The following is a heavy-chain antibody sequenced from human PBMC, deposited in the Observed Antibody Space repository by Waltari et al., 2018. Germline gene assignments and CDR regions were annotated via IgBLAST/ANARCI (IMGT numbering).Heavy chain of an antibody. CDR1: GGSFSGYY. V-gene: IGHV4-34*01. Sequence: QVQLQQWGAGLLKPSETLSLTCAVYGGSFSGYYWSWIRQPPGKGLEWIGEINHSGSTNYNPSLKSRVTISVDTSKNQFSLKLSSVTAADTAVYYCARGLTDYGMDVWGQGTTVTVSS. J-gene: IGHJ6*02. CDR3: ARGLTDYGMDV. CDR2: INHSGST.